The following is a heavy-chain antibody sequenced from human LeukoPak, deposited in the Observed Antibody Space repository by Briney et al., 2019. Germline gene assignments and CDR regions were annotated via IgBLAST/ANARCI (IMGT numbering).Heavy chain of an antibody. J-gene: IGHJ6*03. CDR1: GYTFTSYY. CDR3: ARDIGPPYSGYDYRAYYMDV. V-gene: IGHV1-46*01. Sequence: GASVKVSCKASGYTFTSYYMHWVRQAPGQGLEWMGIINPSGGSTNYAQKFQGRVTITTDESTSTAYMELSSLRSEDTAVYYCARDIGPPYSGYDYRAYYMDVWGKGTTVTVSS. CDR2: INPSGGST. D-gene: IGHD5-12*01.